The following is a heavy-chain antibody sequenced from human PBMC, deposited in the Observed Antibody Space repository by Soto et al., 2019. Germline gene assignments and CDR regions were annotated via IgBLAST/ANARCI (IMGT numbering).Heavy chain of an antibody. CDR3: AFRPYSSSWYAYFQH. Sequence: QVQLVQSGAGVKKPGASVKVSCKASGYTFTSYGISWVRQAPGQGLEWMGWISAYNGNTNYAQKLQGRVTMTTDTSTSTAYMELRSLRSDDTAVYYCAFRPYSSSWYAYFQHWGQGTLVTVSS. V-gene: IGHV1-18*01. D-gene: IGHD6-13*01. CDR1: GYTFTSYG. J-gene: IGHJ1*01. CDR2: ISAYNGNT.